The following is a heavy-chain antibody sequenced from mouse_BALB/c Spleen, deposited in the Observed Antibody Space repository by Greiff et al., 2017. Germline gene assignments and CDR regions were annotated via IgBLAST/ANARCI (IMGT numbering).Heavy chain of an antibody. CDR2: ISDGGSYT. J-gene: IGHJ4*01. D-gene: IGHD1-2*01. CDR1: GFTFSDYY. Sequence: EVQVVESGGGLVKPGGSLKLSCAASGFTFSDYYMYWVRQTPEKRLEWVATISDGGSYTYYPDSVKGRFTISRDNAKNNLYLQMSSLKSEDTAMYYCARGATATGAMDYWGQGTSVTVSS. CDR3: ARGATATGAMDY. V-gene: IGHV5-4*02.